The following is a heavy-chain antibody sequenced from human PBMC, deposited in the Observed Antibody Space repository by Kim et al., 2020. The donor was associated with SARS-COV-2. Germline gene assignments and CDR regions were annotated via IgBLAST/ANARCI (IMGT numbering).Heavy chain of an antibody. Sequence: SETLSLTCVVSDASITKSDWWSWVRQPPGKGLEWIAEIYHTGETNSNPSLRSRVTTSVDKPNNQFSLKMYSMTAADTAVYYCVRHRVGATAFEYWDQGTLVTVST. V-gene: IGHV4-4*02. J-gene: IGHJ4*02. CDR3: VRHRVGATAFEY. D-gene: IGHD1-26*01. CDR1: DASITKSDW. CDR2: IYHTGET.